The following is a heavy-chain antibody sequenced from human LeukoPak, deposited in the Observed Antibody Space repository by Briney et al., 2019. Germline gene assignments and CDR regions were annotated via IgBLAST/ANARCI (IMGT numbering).Heavy chain of an antibody. V-gene: IGHV3-23*01. J-gene: IGHJ4*02. CDR3: VRNLYKAYFAY. CDR2: ISDNGDRT. CDR1: GFTFSNYV. D-gene: IGHD1-1*01. Sequence: GGSLRLSCAASGFTFSNYVMSWVRQAPGKGLEWVSTISDNGDRTDYADSVKGRFTVSRDNSKHTLYLQMSSLRAEDTAVYYCVRNLYKAYFAYWGQGTLVTVSS.